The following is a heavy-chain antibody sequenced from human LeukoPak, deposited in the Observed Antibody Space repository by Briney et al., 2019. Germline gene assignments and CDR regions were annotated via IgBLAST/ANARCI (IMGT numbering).Heavy chain of an antibody. CDR2: INQDGSDE. J-gene: IGHJ4*02. V-gene: IGHV3-7*01. D-gene: IGHD4-23*01. Sequence: GGSRRLSCVASGFSFSTYWMSWVRRSPGKGLEWVADINQDGSDEKYVDSVKGRFTISRDNAKNSLSLQMNSLGAEDTAVYYCARRTVVAREDYWGQGTLVTVSS. CDR3: ARRTVVAREDY. CDR1: GFSFSTYW.